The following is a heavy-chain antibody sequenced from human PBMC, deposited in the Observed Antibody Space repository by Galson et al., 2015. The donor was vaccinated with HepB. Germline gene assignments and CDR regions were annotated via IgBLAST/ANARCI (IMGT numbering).Heavy chain of an antibody. J-gene: IGHJ4*02. Sequence: SLRLSCAASGFTFFNYPIHWLRQAPGKGLEWVAVISNDGSKTYYADNVQGRFSLSRDNSKSSTSYLQMNNLRSDDTALYSCARDAVSSSSSYTGPFDYWGRGTMVTVSS. D-gene: IGHD2-2*01. V-gene: IGHV3-30-3*01. CDR1: GFTFFNYP. CDR3: ARDAVSSSSSYTGPFDY. CDR2: ISNDGSKT.